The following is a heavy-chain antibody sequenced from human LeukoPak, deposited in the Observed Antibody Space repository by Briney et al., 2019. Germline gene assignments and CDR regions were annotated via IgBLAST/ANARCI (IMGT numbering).Heavy chain of an antibody. D-gene: IGHD2-8*01. CDR3: AKALRPDGVDNFDH. J-gene: IGHJ4*02. CDR1: GFNFNSYT. Sequence: GGTLRLSCAASGFNFNSYTMNWVRQAPGKGLQWVANILASGSPTYYADSVKGRFIISRDNSKNTVYLQMNSLRVEDTAIYYCAKALRPDGVDNFDHWGQGILVTVSS. CDR2: ILASGSPT. V-gene: IGHV3-23*05.